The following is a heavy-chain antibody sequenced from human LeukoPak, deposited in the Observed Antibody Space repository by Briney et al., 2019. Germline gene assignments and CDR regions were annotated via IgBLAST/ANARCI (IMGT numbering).Heavy chain of an antibody. V-gene: IGHV4-59*01. D-gene: IGHD5-24*01. CDR3: ASRDGYNGSFDY. Sequence: SETLSLTCTVSGGSISSYYWSWIRQPPGEGLEWIGYIYYSESTNYNPSLKSRVTISVDTSKNQFSLKLSSVTAADTAVYYCASRDGYNGSFDYWGQGTLVTVSS. CDR1: GGSISSYY. J-gene: IGHJ4*02. CDR2: IYYSEST.